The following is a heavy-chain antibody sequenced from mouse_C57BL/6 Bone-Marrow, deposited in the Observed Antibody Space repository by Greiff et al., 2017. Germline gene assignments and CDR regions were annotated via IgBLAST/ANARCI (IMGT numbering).Heavy chain of an antibody. CDR1: GYAFSSSW. CDR3: AREGRYDYAMYY. Sequence: QVQLQQSGPGLVKPGASVKISCKASGYAFSSSWMNWVKQRPGKGLEWIGRICRGDGDTNYNGRFKGKATLTADKSSITAYMQLSSLTSEDSAVYFFAREGRYDYAMYYWGQGTSGTVSS. J-gene: IGHJ4*01. CDR2: ICRGDGDT. D-gene: IGHD1-1*01. V-gene: IGHV1-82*01.